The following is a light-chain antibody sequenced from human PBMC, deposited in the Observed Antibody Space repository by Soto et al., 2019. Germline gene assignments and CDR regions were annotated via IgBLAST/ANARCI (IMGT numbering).Light chain of an antibody. CDR3: QQCHATTLT. Sequence: DIQMTQSPSFLSSSLGGRGTITCRASQAISNYLNWYQQKPGKAPNLLIFGAKTLQSGVPSRFSVSGYGTDFTLTITPLQNEDFGIYYCQQCHATTLTFGQGTRLEIK. J-gene: IGKJ5*01. CDR2: GAK. CDR1: QAISNY. V-gene: IGKV1-39*01.